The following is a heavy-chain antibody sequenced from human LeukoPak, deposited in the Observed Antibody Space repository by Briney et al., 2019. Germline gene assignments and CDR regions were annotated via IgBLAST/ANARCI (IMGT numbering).Heavy chain of an antibody. CDR3: AKEGGTGCYFFWFDP. D-gene: IGHD2-2*01. Sequence: GGSLRLSCAASGFTLSNYAMSWVRQAPGKGMEWVSAISDSGYSTYYADSVRGRFNISRENSKNTLYLQINSLRAGDTAVYYCAKEGGTGCYFFWFDPWGQGTLVTVSS. CDR1: GFTLSNYA. V-gene: IGHV3-23*01. CDR2: ISDSGYST. J-gene: IGHJ5*02.